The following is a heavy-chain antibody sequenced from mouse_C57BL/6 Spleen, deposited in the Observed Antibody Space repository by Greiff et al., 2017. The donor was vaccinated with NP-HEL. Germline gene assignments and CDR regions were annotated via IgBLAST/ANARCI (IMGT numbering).Heavy chain of an antibody. CDR3: ARERSNYYAMDY. CDR1: GYSITSGYY. V-gene: IGHV3-6*01. CDR2: ISYDGSN. Sequence: ESGPGLVKPSQSLSLTCSVTGYSITSGYYWNWIRQFPGNKLEWMGYISYDGSNNYNPSLKNRISITRDTSKNQFFLKLNSVTTEDTATYYCARERSNYYAMDYWGQGTSVTVSS. D-gene: IGHD2-5*01. J-gene: IGHJ4*01.